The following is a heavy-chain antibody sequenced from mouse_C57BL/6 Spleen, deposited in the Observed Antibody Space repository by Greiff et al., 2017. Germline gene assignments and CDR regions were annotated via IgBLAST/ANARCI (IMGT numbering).Heavy chain of an antibody. CDR1: GYTFTSYW. J-gene: IGHJ1*03. V-gene: IGHV1-53*01. D-gene: IGHD2-5*01. CDR2: INPSNGGT. CDR3: ARCGYSNFYWYFDV. Sequence: QVQLQQPGTELVKPGASVKLSCKASGYTFTSYWMHWVKQRPGQGLEWIGNINPSNGGTNYNEKFKSKATLTVDKSSSTAYMQLSSLTSEDSAVYYCARCGYSNFYWYFDVWGTGTTVTVSS.